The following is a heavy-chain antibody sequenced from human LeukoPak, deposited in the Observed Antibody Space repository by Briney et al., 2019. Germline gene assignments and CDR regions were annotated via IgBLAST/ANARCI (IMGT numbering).Heavy chain of an antibody. Sequence: PSETLSLTCTVSGGSISSYYWSWIRQPAGKGLEWIGRFYTSESSNYNPSLKSRVTMSVDTSNNQFSLRLSSVTAADTAVYFCATTTAAGDYYFDYWGQGTLVAVSS. CDR3: ATTTAAGDYYFDY. D-gene: IGHD6-13*01. J-gene: IGHJ4*02. CDR1: GGSISSYY. V-gene: IGHV4-4*07. CDR2: FYTSESS.